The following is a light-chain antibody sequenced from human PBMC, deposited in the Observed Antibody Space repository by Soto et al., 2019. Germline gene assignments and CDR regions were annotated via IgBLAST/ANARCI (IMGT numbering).Light chain of an antibody. J-gene: IGKJ5*01. V-gene: IGKV1-9*01. CDR1: RGISSY. CDR2: SAS. Sequence: DIQMTQSPSSLSASVGDRVTITCQASRGISSYLAWYQQKPGKPPKLLVYSASTLQSGVPSRFSGSGSGPDFTLTISGLQPEDSATYFCQQLNSYPQTFGQGTRLEIK. CDR3: QQLNSYPQT.